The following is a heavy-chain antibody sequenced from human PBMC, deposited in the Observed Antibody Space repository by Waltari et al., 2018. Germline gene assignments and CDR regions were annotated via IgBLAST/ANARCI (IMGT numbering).Heavy chain of an antibody. Sequence: QVQLVQSGDEVKQPVASVKVSCTASGYTFTSYAISWVRQAPGQGLEWMGWISAYNGNTNYAQEFQGRVTMTTDTSTSTAYMELRSLKSDDTAKYYCVRPSLGQYYYHGMDVWGQGTTVTVSS. V-gene: IGHV1-18*01. J-gene: IGHJ6*02. D-gene: IGHD3-10*01. CDR1: GYTFTSYA. CDR3: VRPSLGQYYYHGMDV. CDR2: ISAYNGNT.